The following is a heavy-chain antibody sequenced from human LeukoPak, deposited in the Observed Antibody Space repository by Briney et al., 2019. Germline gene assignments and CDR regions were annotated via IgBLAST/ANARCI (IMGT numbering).Heavy chain of an antibody. Sequence: PSGALSVTPIDSLGSLSVDNWSSMRETPEGGLGRIGYIYYSGSTNYNPSLKSRVNISVDTSKNPYTRKLSSVTAADKAVYYCAREGGSCSWYFDYWGQGTLVTVSS. CDR3: AREGGSCSWYFDY. CDR2: IYYSGST. D-gene: IGHD6-13*01. CDR1: LGSLSVDN. V-gene: IGHV4-59*01. J-gene: IGHJ4*02.